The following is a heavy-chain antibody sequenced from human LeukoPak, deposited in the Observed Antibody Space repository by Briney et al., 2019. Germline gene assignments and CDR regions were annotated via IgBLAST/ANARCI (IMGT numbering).Heavy chain of an antibody. Sequence: GGSLRLSCAASGFTFSDYYMSWIRQAPGKGLEWVSYISSSGSTIYYADSVKGRFTISRDNAKNSLYLQMNSQRAEDTAVYYCARSPPNTDYASDYWGQGTLVTVSS. J-gene: IGHJ4*02. CDR3: ARSPPNTDYASDY. CDR2: ISSSGSTI. V-gene: IGHV3-11*01. D-gene: IGHD4-17*01. CDR1: GFTFSDYY.